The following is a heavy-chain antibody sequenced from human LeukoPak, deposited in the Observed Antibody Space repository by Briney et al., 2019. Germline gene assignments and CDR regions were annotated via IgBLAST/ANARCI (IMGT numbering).Heavy chain of an antibody. CDR3: AKDRGGSSELGDAFDV. D-gene: IGHD1-26*01. CDR1: GFTFDEYA. Sequence: GGSLRLSCAASGFTFDEYAMHWVRHAPGKGLGWGSAISYNSGSRGYVDSVKGRFTISRDNAKNSLYLQMNSLRVEGTALYYCAKDRGGSSELGDAFDVWGQGTMVRVSS. V-gene: IGHV3-9*01. CDR2: ISYNSGSR. J-gene: IGHJ3*01.